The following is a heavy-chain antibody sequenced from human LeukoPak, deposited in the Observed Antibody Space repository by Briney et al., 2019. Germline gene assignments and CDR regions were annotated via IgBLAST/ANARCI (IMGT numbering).Heavy chain of an antibody. Sequence: SVKVSCKASGGTFSNYGISWVRQAPGQGLEWMGRIIPMLGIANYAQKFQGGVTITADKSTSTAYMELSSLRSEDTAVYYCARTGLGYCSSTSCYSDIWGQGTMVTVSS. CDR1: GGTFSNYG. CDR2: IIPMLGIA. D-gene: IGHD2-2*01. J-gene: IGHJ3*02. V-gene: IGHV1-69*04. CDR3: ARTGLGYCSSTSCYSDI.